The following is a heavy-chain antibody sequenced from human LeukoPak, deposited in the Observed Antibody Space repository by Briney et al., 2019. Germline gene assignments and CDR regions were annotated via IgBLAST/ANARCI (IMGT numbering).Heavy chain of an antibody. Sequence: GGSLRLSCAASGFTFSNYAVSWVRQAPGKGLEWVSYITFSSSIIYYADSVKGRFTISRDNAKNSLYLQMNSLRAEDTAVYYCARDRLHYGEYEKTFDYWGQGTLVSVSS. CDR2: ITFSSSII. J-gene: IGHJ4*02. V-gene: IGHV3-48*01. CDR1: GFTFSNYA. CDR3: ARDRLHYGEYEKTFDY. D-gene: IGHD4-17*01.